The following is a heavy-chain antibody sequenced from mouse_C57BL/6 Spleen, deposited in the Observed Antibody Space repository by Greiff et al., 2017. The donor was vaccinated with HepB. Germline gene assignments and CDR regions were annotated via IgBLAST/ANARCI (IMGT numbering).Heavy chain of an antibody. CDR1: GYTFTDYN. CDR3: ARSRLLGFAY. CDR2: INPNNVGT. Sequence: EVQLQQSGPELVKPGASVKIPCKASGYTFTDYNMDWVKQSHGKSLEWIGDINPNNVGTIYNQKFKGKATLTVDKSSSTAYMELRGLTAEDTAVYYLARSRLLGFAYWGQGTLVTVAA. D-gene: IGHD3-2*02. J-gene: IGHJ3*01. V-gene: IGHV1-18*01.